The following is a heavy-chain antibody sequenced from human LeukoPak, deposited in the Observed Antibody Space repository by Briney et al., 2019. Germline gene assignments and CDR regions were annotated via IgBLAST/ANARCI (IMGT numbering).Heavy chain of an antibody. J-gene: IGHJ4*02. CDR1: GGTFSSYA. Sequence: EASVTVSCKASGGTFSSYAISWVRQAPGQGLEWMGRIIPILGIANYAQKFQGRVTITADKSTSTAYMELSSLRSEDTAVYYCARDPTTVTTRGDYWGQGTLVTVSS. D-gene: IGHD4-17*01. CDR2: IIPILGIA. V-gene: IGHV1-69*04. CDR3: ARDPTTVTTRGDY.